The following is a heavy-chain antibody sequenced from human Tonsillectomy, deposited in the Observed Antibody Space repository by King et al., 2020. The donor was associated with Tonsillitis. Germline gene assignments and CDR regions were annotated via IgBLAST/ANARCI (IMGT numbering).Heavy chain of an antibody. CDR1: GFTVSSNY. D-gene: IGHD3-16*01. J-gene: IGHJ3*02. V-gene: IGHV3-66*01. CDR3: ARERGDAFDI. CDR2: IYSGGST. Sequence: VQLVESGGGLVKPGGSLRLSCAASGFTVSSNYMSWVRQAPGKGLEWVAVIYSGGSTYYADSVKSRFTTSRDNSKNTLSLQMNSLRAEDTAVYYCARERGDAFDIWGQGTMVTVSS.